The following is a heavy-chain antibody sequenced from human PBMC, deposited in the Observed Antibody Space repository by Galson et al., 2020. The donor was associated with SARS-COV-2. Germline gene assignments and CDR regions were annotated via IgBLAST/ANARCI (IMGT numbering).Heavy chain of an antibody. V-gene: IGHV4-59*01. CDR3: ARDIGGDPYWHLDL. CDR2: VHSSGTT. Sequence: SETLSLTCTVSGDSINSDYWTWIRQHPGKGLEWIGCVHSSGTTYSNPSLKSLVTISMDTSKNQVSLTLTSVTVADTAVYSCARDIGGDPYWHLDLWGRGTLVTVSS. D-gene: IGHD2-21*01. CDR1: GDSINSDY. J-gene: IGHJ2*01.